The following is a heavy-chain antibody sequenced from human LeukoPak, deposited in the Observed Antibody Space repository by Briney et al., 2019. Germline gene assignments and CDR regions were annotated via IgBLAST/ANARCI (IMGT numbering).Heavy chain of an antibody. CDR1: GFTFSSFT. Sequence: KPGGSLRLSCAASGFTFSSFTMNWVCHAPGKGLERVSSISSTSTYIHYADSVKGRFTISRDNAKNSLHLQMNSLRAEDTAVYYCARFDYADYLAFDYWGQGTLVTVSS. CDR2: ISSTSTYI. D-gene: IGHD4-17*01. J-gene: IGHJ4*02. V-gene: IGHV3-21*01. CDR3: ARFDYADYLAFDY.